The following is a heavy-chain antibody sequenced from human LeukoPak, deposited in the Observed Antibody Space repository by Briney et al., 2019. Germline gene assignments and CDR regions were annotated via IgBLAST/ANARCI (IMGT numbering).Heavy chain of an antibody. CDR3: AKDPISGDWLRAFDI. CDR1: GFTFSSYA. Sequence: GGSLRLSCAASGFTFSSYAMSWVRQAPGKGLEWVAFIRYDGSNKYYADSVKGRFTISRDNSKNTLYLQMNSLRAEDTAVYYCAKDPISGDWLRAFDIWGQGTMVTVSS. V-gene: IGHV3-30*02. J-gene: IGHJ3*02. D-gene: IGHD3-10*01. CDR2: IRYDGSNK.